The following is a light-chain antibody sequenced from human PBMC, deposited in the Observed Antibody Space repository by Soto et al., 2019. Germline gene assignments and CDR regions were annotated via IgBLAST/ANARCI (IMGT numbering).Light chain of an antibody. Sequence: QSALTQPPSVSGSPGQSVTISCTGTTSEVGDYNHVSWYQQPPGTAPKLIIYEVSSRPSGVPDRFSGSKSGNTASLTISGLQAEDEADYYCNLYTSTSTFVFGTGTKVTVL. V-gene: IGLV2-18*01. CDR2: EVS. CDR3: NLYTSTSTFV. J-gene: IGLJ1*01. CDR1: TSEVGDYNH.